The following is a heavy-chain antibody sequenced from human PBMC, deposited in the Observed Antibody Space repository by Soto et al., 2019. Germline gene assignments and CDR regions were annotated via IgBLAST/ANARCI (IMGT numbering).Heavy chain of an antibody. D-gene: IGHD6-6*01. CDR2: IIPICGTA. V-gene: IGHV1-69*01. CDR3: ARGPCRGSSSYIDFDY. J-gene: IGHJ4*02. Sequence: QVQLVQSVAEVKKPGSSVKVSCKASGGTFSSYAISWVRQAPGQGLEWMGGIIPICGTANYAQKLQARVTITADESTSTAYMELSSLRSEDTAVYYCARGPCRGSSSYIDFDYCGQGTLVTVSS. CDR1: GGTFSSYA.